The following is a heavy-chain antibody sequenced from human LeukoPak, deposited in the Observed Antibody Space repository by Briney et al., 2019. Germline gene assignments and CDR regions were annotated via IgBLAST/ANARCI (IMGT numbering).Heavy chain of an antibody. J-gene: IGHJ4*02. CDR1: GFTFSNYG. CDR3: AKGSSSGRPYFFDY. D-gene: IGHD3-10*01. CDR2: ISGSSDT. Sequence: GGSLRLSCAASGFTFSNYGMQWVRQAPGKGLEWFSAISGSSDTYYADAVKGRFTISRDNSKTTLYLEMNSLRAEDTAIYYCAKGSSSGRPYFFDYWGQGSLVAVSS. V-gene: IGHV3-23*01.